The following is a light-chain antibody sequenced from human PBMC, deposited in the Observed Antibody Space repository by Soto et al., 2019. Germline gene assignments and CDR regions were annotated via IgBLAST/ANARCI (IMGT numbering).Light chain of an antibody. CDR1: QSVGKW. V-gene: IGKV1-5*01. Sequence: DIQMTQSPSTLSASVGDRVTITCRASQSVGKWLAWYQQKPGKAPKVLISEASGLERGVPPRFSGSGSGTEFTLTISSLQPDEFATYFCQQYDTYVWTFGQGTTVEIK. CDR3: QQYDTYVWT. J-gene: IGKJ1*01. CDR2: EAS.